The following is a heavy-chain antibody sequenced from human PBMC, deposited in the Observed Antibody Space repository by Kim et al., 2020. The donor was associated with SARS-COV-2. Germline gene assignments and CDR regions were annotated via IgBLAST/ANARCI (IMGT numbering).Heavy chain of an antibody. D-gene: IGHD1-7*01. CDR3: ARGGNYPHYYYGMDV. V-gene: IGHV3-30*07. J-gene: IGHJ6*02. Sequence: ARKGRFTSSRDNTKNPLNLQMNSRRAEDTAVYYCARGGNYPHYYYGMDVWGQGTTVTVSS.